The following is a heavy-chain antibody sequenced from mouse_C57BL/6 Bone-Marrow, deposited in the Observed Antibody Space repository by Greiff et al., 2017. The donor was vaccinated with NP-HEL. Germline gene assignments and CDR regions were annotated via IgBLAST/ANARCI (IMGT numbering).Heavy chain of an antibody. CDR1: GYTFTSYW. D-gene: IGHD1-1*01. Sequence: QVQLQQPGAELVRPGSSVKLSCKASGYTFTSYWMHWVKQRPIQGLEWIGNIDPSDSETHYNQKFKDKATLTVDKSSSTAYMQLSSLTSEDSAVYYCARSDYYSSSWDFDYWGQGTTLTVSS. CDR2: IDPSDSET. J-gene: IGHJ2*01. CDR3: ARSDYYSSSWDFDY. V-gene: IGHV1-52*01.